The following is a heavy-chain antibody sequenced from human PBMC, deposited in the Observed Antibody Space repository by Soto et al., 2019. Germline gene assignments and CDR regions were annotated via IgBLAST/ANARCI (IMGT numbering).Heavy chain of an antibody. CDR2: IRSKAYSGTT. V-gene: IGHV3-49*04. CDR3: TSAYVGLETQPISADY. CDR1: GFTFGSYA. D-gene: IGHD3-3*01. J-gene: IGHJ4*02. Sequence: EVQLVESGGGLVQPGRSLRLSCTASGFTFGSYAMTWVRQAPGKGLDCVGCIRSKAYSGTTEYAASVKGRFTISRDDSKSIAYLQMNSLRTEDTGVYYWTSAYVGLETQPISADYGGQGTLVTVAS.